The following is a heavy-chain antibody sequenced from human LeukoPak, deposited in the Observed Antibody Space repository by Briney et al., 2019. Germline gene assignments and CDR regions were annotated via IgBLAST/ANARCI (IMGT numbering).Heavy chain of an antibody. CDR2: INWNGGST. CDR3: AKDLRTDRGA. CDR1: GFTFDDYG. D-gene: IGHD4-17*01. Sequence: GGSLRLSCAASGFTFDDYGMSWVRQAPGKGLEWVSGINWNGGSTGYADSVKGRLTISRDNSKNTLYLQMNNLRVEDTAVYYCAKDLRTDRGAWGQGTLVTVSS. J-gene: IGHJ5*02. V-gene: IGHV3-20*04.